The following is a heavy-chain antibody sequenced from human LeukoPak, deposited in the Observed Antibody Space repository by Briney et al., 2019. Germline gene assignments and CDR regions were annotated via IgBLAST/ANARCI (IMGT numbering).Heavy chain of an antibody. CDR2: ISGSGDTT. V-gene: IGHV3-23*01. CDR3: AKAGKVGPIGVPNPNS. D-gene: IGHD1-26*01. J-gene: IGHJ4*02. Sequence: PGGSLRLSCAASGFTFSSYAMSWVRQAPGKGLEWVSTISGSGDTTYYADSVKGRFTFSGDNSKNTLYLQMNSLRADDTAVYYCAKAGKVGPIGVPNPNSWGQGTLVTVSS. CDR1: GFTFSSYA.